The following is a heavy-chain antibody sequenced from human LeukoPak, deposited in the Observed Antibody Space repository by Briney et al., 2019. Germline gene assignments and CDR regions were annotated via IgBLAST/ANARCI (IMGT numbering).Heavy chain of an antibody. CDR2: IYPGDSDT. V-gene: IGHV5-51*01. CDR3: ARRDSSGSEDY. D-gene: IGHD6-19*01. J-gene: IGHJ4*02. CDR1: GYSYTSYW. Sequence: GESLKISCKGSGYSYTSYWSGWGRQMPRESLEWMGIIYPGDSDTRYSPFFQGQVTISADKSISTAYLQWSSLKASDTAMYYCARRDSSGSEDYWGQGTLVTVSS.